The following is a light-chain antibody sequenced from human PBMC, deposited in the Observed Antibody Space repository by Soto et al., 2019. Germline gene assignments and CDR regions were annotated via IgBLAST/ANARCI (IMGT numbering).Light chain of an antibody. CDR3: QQCSGSGKS. Sequence: ENVLTQSPGTLSLSPGERSTLSCRASQRVSSSDLAWYKQKPGRAPRLLIYDTSTRATGTPERVSGSGSGTDFTLTINRLEPEDCVVYCCQQCSGSGKSFGQGTKVDIK. J-gene: IGKJ1*01. CDR2: DTS. V-gene: IGKV3-20*01. CDR1: QRVSSSD.